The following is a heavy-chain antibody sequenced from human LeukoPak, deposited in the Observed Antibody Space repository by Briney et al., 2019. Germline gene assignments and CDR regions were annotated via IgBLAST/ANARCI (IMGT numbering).Heavy chain of an antibody. D-gene: IGHD3-22*01. CDR1: GFTFSNYW. CDR3: ARMSSSGYFH. V-gene: IGHV3-7*01. Sequence: GGSLRLSCAASGFTFSNYWMSWVRQAPGKGLEWVANIKQDGSEKYCVDSMKGRFGISRDNAKNSLFLQMNSLRAEDTAVYYCARMSSSGYFHWGQGTLVTVSS. J-gene: IGHJ4*02. CDR2: IKQDGSEK.